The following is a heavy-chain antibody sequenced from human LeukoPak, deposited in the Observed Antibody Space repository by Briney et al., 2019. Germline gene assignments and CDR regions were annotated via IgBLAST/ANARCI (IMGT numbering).Heavy chain of an antibody. D-gene: IGHD6-19*01. CDR1: GGTFSSYA. J-gene: IGHJ4*02. V-gene: IGHV1-69*05. CDR3: ARGIAVAGPPFFYDY. Sequence: SVKVSCKASGGTFSSYAISWVRQAPGQGLEWMGGIIPIFGTANYAQKLQGRVTITTDESTTTAYMELSSLRSEDTAVYYCARGIAVAGPPFFYDYWGQGTLVTVSS. CDR2: IIPIFGTA.